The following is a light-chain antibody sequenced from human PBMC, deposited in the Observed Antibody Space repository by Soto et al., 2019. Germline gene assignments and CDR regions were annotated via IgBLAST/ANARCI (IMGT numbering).Light chain of an antibody. Sequence: DIQMTQSPSSLSASVGDRFTITCRPSQSISSYLNWYQQKPGKAPELLIYATSTFQSGVPSRFSGSGSGTAFTLTISSLQIEDFATSFCQQAYNSPWTFGQGTRVEIK. CDR3: QQAYNSPWT. V-gene: IGKV1-39*01. CDR2: ATS. CDR1: QSISSY. J-gene: IGKJ1*01.